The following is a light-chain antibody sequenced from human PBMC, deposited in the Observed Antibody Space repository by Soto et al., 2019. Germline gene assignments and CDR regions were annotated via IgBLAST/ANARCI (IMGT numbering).Light chain of an antibody. J-gene: IGKJ5*01. CDR1: QNVRSN. CDR3: HQYGYSPPGT. Sequence: EIVLTQSPGTLSLSPGERATLSCRAGQNVRSNLAWYQQKPGQAPRLLIYAASRRATGIPDRFSGSGSGTDFSLTISRLEPEDFAVYYCHQYGYSPPGTFGQGTRVEI. V-gene: IGKV3-20*01. CDR2: AAS.